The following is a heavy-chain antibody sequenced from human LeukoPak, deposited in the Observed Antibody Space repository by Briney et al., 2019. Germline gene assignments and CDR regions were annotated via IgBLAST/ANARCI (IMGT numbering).Heavy chain of an antibody. J-gene: IGHJ4*02. Sequence: GGSLRLSCAASGFTFSSFFMTWVRQAPGKGLEWVSSITGSSGTTSYADSVKGRFTISRDNSENTLHLHMNSLRADDTAVYYCAKGKGMVYNNYRIDRWGQGSLVTVSS. D-gene: IGHD4-11*01. V-gene: IGHV3-23*01. CDR1: GFTFSSFF. CDR2: ITGSSGTT. CDR3: AKGKGMVYNNYRIDR.